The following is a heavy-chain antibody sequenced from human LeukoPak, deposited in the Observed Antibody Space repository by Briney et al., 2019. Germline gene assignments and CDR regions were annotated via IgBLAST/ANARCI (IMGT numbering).Heavy chain of an antibody. Sequence: SETLSLTCTVSGGSISSSSYYWDWIRQPPGKGLEWIGNLYDSGSTHYNPSLKSRATISVDTSKNQFSLKLSSVTAADTAVYYCARGHCSGGSCYSGFDYWGQGTLVTVSS. J-gene: IGHJ4*02. CDR1: GGSISSSSYY. D-gene: IGHD2-15*01. CDR3: ARGHCSGGSCYSGFDY. CDR2: LYDSGST. V-gene: IGHV4-39*07.